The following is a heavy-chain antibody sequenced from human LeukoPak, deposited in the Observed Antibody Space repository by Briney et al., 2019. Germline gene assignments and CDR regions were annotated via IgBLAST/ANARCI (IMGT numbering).Heavy chain of an antibody. CDR2: IYHSGST. V-gene: IGHV4-38-2*01. J-gene: IGHJ4*02. CDR1: GYSITSGYY. CDR3: ARRYSNYFFEY. Sequence: PSETLSLTCAVSGYSITSGYYWAWIRQPPGKGLEWIGNIYHSGSTYYNASLKSRVTISVDTSKNQFSLKLSSVAAADTDVYYCARRYSNYFFEYWGQGTLVTVSS. D-gene: IGHD4-11*01.